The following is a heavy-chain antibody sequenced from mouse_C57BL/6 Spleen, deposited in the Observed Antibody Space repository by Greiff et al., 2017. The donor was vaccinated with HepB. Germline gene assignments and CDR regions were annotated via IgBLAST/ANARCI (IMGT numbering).Heavy chain of an antibody. CDR1: GYSFTGYY. Sequence: VQLKESGPELVKPGASVKISCKASGYSFTGYYMNWVKQSPEKSLEWIGEINPSTGGTTYNQKFKAKATLTVDKSFSTAYMQLKSLTSEDSAVYYCARRGAYYSNYEAMDYWGQGTSVTVSS. CDR3: ARRGAYYSNYEAMDY. J-gene: IGHJ4*01. CDR2: INPSTGGT. D-gene: IGHD2-5*01. V-gene: IGHV1-42*01.